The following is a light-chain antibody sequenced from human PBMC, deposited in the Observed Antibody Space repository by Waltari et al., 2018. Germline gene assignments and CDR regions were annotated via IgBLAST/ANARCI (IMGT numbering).Light chain of an antibody. V-gene: IGLV2-14*01. CDR3: SSYTSSSTRV. CDR1: SSDVGGYNY. CDR2: EVS. Sequence: QSALTQPASVSGSPGQSITISCTGTSSDVGGYNYVSWYQQHPGKAPKLMIYEVSKRPSGFSIRCSVSKSGNTASLTISGLQAEDEADYSCSSYTSSSTRVFGTGAKVTVL. J-gene: IGLJ1*01.